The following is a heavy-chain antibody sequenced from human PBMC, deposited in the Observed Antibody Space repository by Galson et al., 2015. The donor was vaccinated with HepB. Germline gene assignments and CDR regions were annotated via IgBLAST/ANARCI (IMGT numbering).Heavy chain of an antibody. J-gene: IGHJ6*02. D-gene: IGHD3-10*01. CDR1: GYTFTSYY. V-gene: IGHV1-46*01. CDR3: ARTPGTYYYGMDV. Sequence: SVKVSCKASGYTFTSYYMHWVRQAPGQGLEWMGIINPSGGSTSYAQKFQGRVTMARDTSTSTVYMELSSLRSEDTAVYYCARTPGTYYYGMDVWGQGTTVTVSS. CDR2: INPSGGST.